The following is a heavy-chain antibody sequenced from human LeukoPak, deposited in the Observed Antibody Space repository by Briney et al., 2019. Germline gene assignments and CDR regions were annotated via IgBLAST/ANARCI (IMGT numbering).Heavy chain of an antibody. V-gene: IGHV3-48*01. Sequence: GGSLRLSCAASGFTFSSYSMNWVRQAPGKGLEWVSYISSSSSTMYYADSVKGRFTISRDNAKNSLYLQMNSLRAEDTAVYYCARSPRSGYYYPNAFDIWGQGTMVTVSS. CDR1: GFTFSSYS. CDR3: ARSPRSGYYYPNAFDI. CDR2: ISSSSSTM. J-gene: IGHJ3*02. D-gene: IGHD3-22*01.